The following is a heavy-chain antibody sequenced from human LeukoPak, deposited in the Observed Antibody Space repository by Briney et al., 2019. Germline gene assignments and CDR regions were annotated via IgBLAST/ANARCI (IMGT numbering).Heavy chain of an antibody. CDR3: ARHALPRYASTQPFGA. CDR2: IFPEDSDT. D-gene: IGHD2-2*01. CDR1: GDDFSRSW. V-gene: IGHV5-51*01. J-gene: IGHJ5*02. Sequence: GESLKISCQVSGDDFSRSWIGWVRQVPGKGLDWMGIIFPEDSDTRYSPSFQGHVTFSADKSTNTAYLHWDGLRASDTAIYFCARHALPRYASTQPFGAWGQGTLVTVSS.